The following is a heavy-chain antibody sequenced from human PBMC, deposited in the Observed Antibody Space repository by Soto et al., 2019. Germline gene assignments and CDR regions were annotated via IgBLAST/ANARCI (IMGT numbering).Heavy chain of an antibody. CDR1: GYIFTSYG. CDR3: ARGYIYYDSSGYYAETFDY. J-gene: IGHJ4*02. V-gene: IGHV1-18*01. CDR2: ISAYNGNT. D-gene: IGHD3-22*01. Sequence: QVQLVQSGAEVKKPGASVKVSCKASGYIFTSYGISWVRQAPGQGLEWMGWISAYNGNTNYAQKLQGRVTMTTDTSTSTAYMELRSLRSDDTAVYYCARGYIYYDSSGYYAETFDYWGQGTLVTVSS.